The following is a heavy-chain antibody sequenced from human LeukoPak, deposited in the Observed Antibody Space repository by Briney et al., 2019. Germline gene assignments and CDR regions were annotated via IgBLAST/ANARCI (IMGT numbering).Heavy chain of an antibody. Sequence: PGESPRLSCAASGFTFSTYGMHWVRQAPGKGLEWVAFIRYEGNNKYYADSVKGRFTISRDNSKNTLYLQMNSLRAEDTAVYYCAKGGEARYSSSWNYWGQGTLVTVSS. CDR1: GFTFSTYG. CDR2: IRYEGNNK. CDR3: AKGGEARYSSSWNY. V-gene: IGHV3-30*02. D-gene: IGHD6-13*01. J-gene: IGHJ4*02.